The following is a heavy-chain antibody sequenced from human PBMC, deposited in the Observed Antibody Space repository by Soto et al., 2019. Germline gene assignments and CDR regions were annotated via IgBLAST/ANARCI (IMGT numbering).Heavy chain of an antibody. Sequence: QVQLVQSGAEVKKPGSSVKVSCKASGGTFSSYAISWVRQAPGQGLEWMGGIIPIFGTANYAQKFQGRVTITADESTSTAYMELSSLRSEDTAVYYCARDPRITIFGVVYSNWLDPWGQGTLVTVSS. CDR3: ARDPRITIFGVVYSNWLDP. CDR1: GGTFSSYA. J-gene: IGHJ5*02. CDR2: IIPIFGTA. V-gene: IGHV1-69*12. D-gene: IGHD3-3*01.